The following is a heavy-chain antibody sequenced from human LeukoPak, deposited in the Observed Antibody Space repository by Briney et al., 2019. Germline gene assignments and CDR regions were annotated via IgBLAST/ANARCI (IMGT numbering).Heavy chain of an antibody. D-gene: IGHD6-19*01. Sequence: PGRSLRLSCAASGFTFDDYAMHWVRQAPGKGLERVSGISWNSGSIGYADSVKGRFTISRDNAKNSLCLQMNSLRAEDTALYYCAKDGRRIAVAGTCWFDPWGQGTLVTVSS. V-gene: IGHV3-9*01. J-gene: IGHJ5*02. CDR2: ISWNSGSI. CDR1: GFTFDDYA. CDR3: AKDGRRIAVAGTCWFDP.